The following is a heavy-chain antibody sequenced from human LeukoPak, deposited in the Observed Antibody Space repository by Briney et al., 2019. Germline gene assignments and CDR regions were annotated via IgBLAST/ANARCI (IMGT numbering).Heavy chain of an antibody. V-gene: IGHV3-21*01. CDR3: AWGYCSGGSCLSAFDI. CDR1: GFTFSSYW. CDR2: ISSSSSYI. Sequence: GGSLRLSCAASGFTFSSYWMHWVRQAPGKGLEWVSSISSSSSYIYYADSVKGRFTISRDNAKNSLYLQMNSLRAEDTAVYYCAWGYCSGGSCLSAFDIWGQGTMVTVSS. D-gene: IGHD2-15*01. J-gene: IGHJ3*02.